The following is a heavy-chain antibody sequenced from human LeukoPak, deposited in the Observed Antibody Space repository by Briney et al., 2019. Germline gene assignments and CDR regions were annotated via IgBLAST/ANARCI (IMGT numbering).Heavy chain of an antibody. CDR3: ARDIEGYCSGGSCYGAFDI. D-gene: IGHD2-15*01. J-gene: IGHJ3*02. CDR2: IYHSGST. V-gene: IGHV4-30-2*01. Sequence: PSQTLSLTCAVSGGSISSGGYSWSWIRQPPGKGLEWIGYIYHSGSTYYNPSLKSRATISVDRSKNQFSLKLSSVTAADTAVYYCARDIEGYCSGGSCYGAFDIWGQGTMVTVSS. CDR1: GGSISSGGYS.